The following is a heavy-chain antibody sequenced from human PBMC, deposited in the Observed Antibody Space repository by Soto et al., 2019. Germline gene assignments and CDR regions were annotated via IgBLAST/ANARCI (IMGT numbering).Heavy chain of an antibody. CDR2: IYHTGGT. J-gene: IGHJ4*02. D-gene: IGHD6-25*01. Sequence: QLQLQESGSGLVKPSQTLSLTCAVSGGSIGSGGDSWSWIRQPPGKGLEWIGYIYHTGGTYYNPSLKSRVTISVDKSKNQFSLNLSSVTAADTAVYYCARERTAADFDYWGQGTLVTVSS. CDR3: ARERTAADFDY. CDR1: GGSIGSGGDS. V-gene: IGHV4-30-2*01.